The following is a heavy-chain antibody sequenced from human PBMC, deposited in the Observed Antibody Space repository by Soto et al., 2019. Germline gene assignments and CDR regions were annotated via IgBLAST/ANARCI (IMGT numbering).Heavy chain of an antibody. CDR3: ARAGYYDSSGYYYGIQYAFDI. CDR1: GGTFSSYA. J-gene: IGHJ3*02. CDR2: IIPIFGTA. Sequence: QVQLVQSGAEVKKPGSSVKVSCKASGGTFSSYAISWVRQAPGQGLEWMGGIIPIFGTANYAQKFQGRVMITADESTSTAYMELSSLRSEDTAVYYCARAGYYDSSGYYYGIQYAFDIWGQGTMVTVSS. V-gene: IGHV1-69*01. D-gene: IGHD3-22*01.